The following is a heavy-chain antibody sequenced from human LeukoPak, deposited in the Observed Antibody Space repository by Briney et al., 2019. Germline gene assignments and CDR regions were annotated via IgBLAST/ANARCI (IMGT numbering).Heavy chain of an antibody. CDR2: IYYSGST. Sequence: GSLRLSCAASGFTSSSYSMNWVRQPPGKGLEWIGSIYYSGSTYYNPSLKSRVTISVDTSKNQFSLKVSSVTAADTAVYYCARGLLAFDPWGQGTLVTVSS. J-gene: IGHJ5*02. D-gene: IGHD2-15*01. V-gene: IGHV4-39*07. CDR1: GFTSSSYS. CDR3: ARGLLAFDP.